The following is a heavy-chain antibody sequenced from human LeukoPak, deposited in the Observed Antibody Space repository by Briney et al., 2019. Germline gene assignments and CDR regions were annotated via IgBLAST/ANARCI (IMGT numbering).Heavy chain of an antibody. V-gene: IGHV1-2*06. Sequence: GASVKVSCKASGYTFTGYYMHWVRQAPGQGLEWMGRINPNSGGTNYAQKFQGRVTMTRDTSISTAYMELSRLRSDDTAVYYCARVWVESGYLDPNLPRKRYYYYYMDVWGKGTTVTVSS. CDR2: INPNSGGT. J-gene: IGHJ6*03. CDR3: ARVWVESGYLDPNLPRKRYYYYYMDV. D-gene: IGHD5-12*01. CDR1: GYTFTGYY.